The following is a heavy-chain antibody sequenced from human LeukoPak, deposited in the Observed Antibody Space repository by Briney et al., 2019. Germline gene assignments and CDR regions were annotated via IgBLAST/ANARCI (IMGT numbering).Heavy chain of an antibody. D-gene: IGHD3-16*01. V-gene: IGHV3-33*01. Sequence: GRSLRLSCATSGFSFSFYGMQWVRQAPGKGLEWVAVIWNDGSQKYYGDSVKGRFTISKDNSRKTVNLKMDSLRAEDTAIYYCTRWGAGGLTLDYWGQGVLVTVSS. CDR3: TRWGAGGLTLDY. CDR2: IWNDGSQK. CDR1: GFSFSFYG. J-gene: IGHJ4*02.